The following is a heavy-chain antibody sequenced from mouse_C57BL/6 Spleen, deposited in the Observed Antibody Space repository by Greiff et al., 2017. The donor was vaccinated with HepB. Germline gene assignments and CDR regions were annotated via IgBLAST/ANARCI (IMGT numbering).Heavy chain of an antibody. Sequence: QVQLQQSGAELVRPGASVTLSCKASGYTFTDYEMHWVKQTPVHGLEWIGAIDPETGGTAYNQKFKGKAILTADKSSSTAYMELRSLTSEDSAVYYCTRGYPYYFDYWGKGTTLTVSS. V-gene: IGHV1-15*01. CDR3: TRGYPYYFDY. J-gene: IGHJ2*01. CDR2: IDPETGGT. CDR1: GYTFTDYE. D-gene: IGHD2-2*01.